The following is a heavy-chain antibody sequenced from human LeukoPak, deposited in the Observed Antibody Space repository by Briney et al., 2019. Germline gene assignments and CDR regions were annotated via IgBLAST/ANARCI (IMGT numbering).Heavy chain of an antibody. V-gene: IGHV1-69*13. Sequence: SVKVSCKASGGTFSSYAISWVRQAPGQGLEWMGGIIPIFGTANYAQKFQGRVTITADESTSTAYMELSSLRSEDTAVYYCARSGDPYYYDSSGYFDYWGQGTLVTVSS. J-gene: IGHJ4*02. CDR1: GGTFSSYA. CDR3: ARSGDPYYYDSSGYFDY. D-gene: IGHD3-22*01. CDR2: IIPIFGTA.